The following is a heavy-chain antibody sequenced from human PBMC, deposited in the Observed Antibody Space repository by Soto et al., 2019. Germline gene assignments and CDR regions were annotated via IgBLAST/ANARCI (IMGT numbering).Heavy chain of an antibody. CDR3: AREVGSNSWSYYYGMDV. J-gene: IGHJ6*02. Sequence: QVQLVQSGAEVKKPGASVKVYCKASGYVFTNYFMHWVRQAPGHGLEWMGIINPNGGGTSYAQKFEGRVTMTRDSATSTVYMALSSLRSEDTALYFCAREVGSNSWSYYYGMDVWGQGTSVTVSS. CDR1: GYVFTNYF. V-gene: IGHV1-46*01. CDR2: INPNGGGT. D-gene: IGHD6-13*01.